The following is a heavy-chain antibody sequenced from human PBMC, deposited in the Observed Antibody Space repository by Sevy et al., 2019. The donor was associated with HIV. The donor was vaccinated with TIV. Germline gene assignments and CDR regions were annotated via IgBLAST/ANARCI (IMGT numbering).Heavy chain of an antibody. J-gene: IGHJ4*02. CDR1: GGSISSSSYY. D-gene: IGHD3-22*01. V-gene: IGHV4-39*01. CDR2: IYYSGTT. Sequence: SETLSLTCTVSGGSISSSSYYWGWIRQPPGKGLEWIGSIYYSGTTYYNPSRKSRVTISVDTSKNQFSLKPSSVTAADTAVYYCARARGYYYDSSGPNYFDYWGQGTLVTVSS. CDR3: ARARGYYYDSSGPNYFDY.